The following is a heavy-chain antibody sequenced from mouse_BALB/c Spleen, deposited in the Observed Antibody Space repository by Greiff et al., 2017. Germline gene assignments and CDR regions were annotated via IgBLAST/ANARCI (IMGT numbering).Heavy chain of an antibody. J-gene: IGHJ4*01. CDR3: NPLGGTMDY. D-gene: IGHD3-3*01. CDR1: GFNIKDYY. Sequence: EVKLMESGAELVRSGASVKLSCTASGFNIKDYYMHWVKQRPEQGLEWIGWIDPENGDTEYAPKFQGKATMTADTSSNTAYLQLSSLTSEDTAVYYFNPLGGTMDYWGQGTTVTVSS. V-gene: IGHV14-4*02. CDR2: IDPENGDT.